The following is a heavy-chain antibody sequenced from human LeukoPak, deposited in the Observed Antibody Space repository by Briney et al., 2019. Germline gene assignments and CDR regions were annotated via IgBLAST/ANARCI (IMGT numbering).Heavy chain of an antibody. D-gene: IGHD6-13*01. CDR2: ISGSGGST. CDR1: GFTISGDA. J-gene: IGHJ4*02. V-gene: IGHV3-23*01. CDR3: ATLSRYSSSWYYFDY. Sequence: PGTSLRLSCTASGFTISGDAMHWVRQAPGKGLEWVSAISGSGGSTYYADSVKGRFTISRDNSKNTLYLQMNSLRAEDTAVYYCATLSRYSSSWYYFDYWGQGTLVTVSS.